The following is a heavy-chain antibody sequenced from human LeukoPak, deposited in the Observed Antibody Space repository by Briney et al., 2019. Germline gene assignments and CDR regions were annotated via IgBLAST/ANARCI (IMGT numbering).Heavy chain of an antibody. Sequence: SETLSLTCTVSGGSLSSYYWSWIRQPPGKGLEWIGYIYYSGSTNYNPSLKSRVTISVDTSKNQFSLKLSSVTAADTAVYYCARVGDGYNVDHWGQGTLVTVSS. V-gene: IGHV4-59*01. CDR3: ARVGDGYNVDH. J-gene: IGHJ4*02. CDR2: IYYSGST. CDR1: GGSLSSYY. D-gene: IGHD5-24*01.